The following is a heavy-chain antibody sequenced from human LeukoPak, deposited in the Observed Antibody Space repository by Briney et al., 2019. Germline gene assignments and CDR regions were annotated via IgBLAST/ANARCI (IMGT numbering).Heavy chain of an antibody. CDR3: ARSYASGIHYMDV. CDR1: GFTLSNHA. Sequence: GGSLRLSCVASGFTLSNHAMHWLRQGPGKGLEYVSAISLTGDSTYYANSVKGRFTISRDDSKDTLYLQMGSLRTEDMAVYYCARSYASGIHYMDVWGKGSTVTVSS. J-gene: IGHJ6*03. CDR2: ISLTGDST. D-gene: IGHD3-10*01. V-gene: IGHV3-64*01.